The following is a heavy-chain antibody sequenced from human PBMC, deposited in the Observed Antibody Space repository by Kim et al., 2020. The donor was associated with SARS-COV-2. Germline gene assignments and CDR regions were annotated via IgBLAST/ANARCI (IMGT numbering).Heavy chain of an antibody. CDR3: ARDAVDTAMVDFDY. J-gene: IGHJ4*02. Sequence: AQKVQGRGTMTTDTSTSTAYMELRSLRSDDTAVYYCARDAVDTAMVDFDYWGQGTLVTVSS. D-gene: IGHD5-18*01. V-gene: IGHV1-18*01.